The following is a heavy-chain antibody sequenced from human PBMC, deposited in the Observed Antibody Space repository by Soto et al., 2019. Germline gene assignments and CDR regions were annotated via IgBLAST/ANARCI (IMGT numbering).Heavy chain of an antibody. J-gene: IGHJ4*01. D-gene: IGHD5-18*01. CDR2: IHYSGST. Sequence: SETLSLTCTVSGDSISSYYWSWIRQPPGKGLEWIGYIHYSGSTNYNPSLKSRVTISVDTSKNQFSLKLSSVTAADTAVYYCARRYGSCFDYWRHGTLVTAPQ. CDR3: ARRYGSCFDY. V-gene: IGHV4-59*08. CDR1: GDSISSYY.